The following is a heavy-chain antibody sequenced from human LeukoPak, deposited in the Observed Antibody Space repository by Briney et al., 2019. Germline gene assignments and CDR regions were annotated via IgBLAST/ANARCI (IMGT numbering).Heavy chain of an antibody. D-gene: IGHD3-10*01. CDR1: GGSISSSSYY. Sequence: PSETLSLTCTVSGGSISSSSYYWGWIRQPPGKGLEWIGSIYYSGSTYYNPSLKSRVTISVDTSKNQFSLKLSSVTAADTAVYYCAGLGRGSGSYYSHYFDYWGQGTLVTVSS. CDR3: AGLGRGSGSYYSHYFDY. CDR2: IYYSGST. J-gene: IGHJ4*02. V-gene: IGHV4-39*01.